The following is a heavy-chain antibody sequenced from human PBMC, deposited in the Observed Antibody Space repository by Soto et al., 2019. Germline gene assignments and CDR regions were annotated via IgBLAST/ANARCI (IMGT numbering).Heavy chain of an antibody. V-gene: IGHV3-7*04. Sequence: EERLVESGGGLVQPGGSLRLSCAASGFTFSSYWMTWVRQAPGKGLEWVANIKKDESKKSYLDSVRGRFTISRDNAKNSLYPQMDSLTAEDPALYYCARDGSPGSSSWYFDAFDLWGQGTMVTVSS. J-gene: IGHJ3*01. D-gene: IGHD6-13*01. CDR2: IKKDESKK. CDR3: ARDGSPGSSSWYFDAFDL. CDR1: GFTFSSYW.